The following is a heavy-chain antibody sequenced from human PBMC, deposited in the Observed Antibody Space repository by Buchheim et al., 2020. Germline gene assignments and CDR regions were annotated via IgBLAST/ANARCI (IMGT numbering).Heavy chain of an antibody. J-gene: IGHJ4*02. D-gene: IGHD6-19*01. Sequence: QVQLVESGGGVVQPGRSLRLSCAASGFTFSSYGMHWVRPAPGKGLEWVAVISYYGSNKYYANSVKGRFTISRDNSKNTLYLQMNSLRAEDTAVYYCAKDSSGSSGWFWGQGTL. V-gene: IGHV3-30*18. CDR2: ISYYGSNK. CDR3: AKDSSGSSGWF. CDR1: GFTFSSYG.